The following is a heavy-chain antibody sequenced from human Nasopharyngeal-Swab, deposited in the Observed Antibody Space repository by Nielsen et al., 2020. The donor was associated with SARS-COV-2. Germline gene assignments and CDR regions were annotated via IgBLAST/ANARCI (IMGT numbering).Heavy chain of an antibody. J-gene: IGHJ4*02. Sequence: WIRQPPGKGLEWVSYISSSGSTIYYADSVEGRFTISRDNAKNSLYLQMNSLRAEDTAVYYCAREGDSSGYVDYWGQGTLVTVSS. CDR3: AREGDSSGYVDY. CDR2: ISSSGSTI. D-gene: IGHD3-22*01. V-gene: IGHV3-11*04.